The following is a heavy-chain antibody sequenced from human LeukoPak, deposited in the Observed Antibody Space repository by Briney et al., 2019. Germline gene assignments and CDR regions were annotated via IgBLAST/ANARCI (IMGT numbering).Heavy chain of an antibody. CDR3: ATSSSWPPGWDY. V-gene: IGHV3-30*02. CDR1: GFTFSSYG. CDR2: VRYDGSDK. Sequence: GGSLRLSCAASGFTFSSYGMHWVRQAPGKGLEWVAFVRYDGSDKYYADSVKGRFTISRDNSKNTLYLQMNSLRVEDTAVYYCATSSSWPPGWDYWGQGTLVTVSS. D-gene: IGHD6-13*01. J-gene: IGHJ4*02.